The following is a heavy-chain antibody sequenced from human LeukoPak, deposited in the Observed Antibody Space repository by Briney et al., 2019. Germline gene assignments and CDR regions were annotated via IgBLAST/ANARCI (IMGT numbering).Heavy chain of an antibody. CDR2: INHSGST. CDR1: GGSFSGYY. V-gene: IGHV4-34*01. J-gene: IGHJ4*02. CDR3: ARDGPSSSGWDLFDY. D-gene: IGHD6-19*01. Sequence: SETLSLTCAVYGGSFSGYYWSWIRQPPGKGLEWIGEINHSGSTDYNPSLKSRVTISVDTSKNQFSLKLSSVTAADTAVYYCARDGPSSSGWDLFDYWGQGTLVTVSS.